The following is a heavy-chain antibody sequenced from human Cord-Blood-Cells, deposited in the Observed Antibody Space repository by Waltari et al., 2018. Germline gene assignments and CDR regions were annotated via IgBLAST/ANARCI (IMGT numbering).Heavy chain of an antibody. CDR1: GGTFSSYA. Sequence: QVQLVQPGAEVKKPGSSVKVSCKASGGTFSSYAIRWLRQAPGQGLEWMGGIIPILGIANYAQKFQGRVTITADESTSTAYMELSSLRSEDTAVYYCARGNSSGWYNWFDPWGQGTLVTVSS. V-gene: IGHV1-69*04. D-gene: IGHD6-19*01. J-gene: IGHJ5*02. CDR2: IIPILGIA. CDR3: ARGNSSGWYNWFDP.